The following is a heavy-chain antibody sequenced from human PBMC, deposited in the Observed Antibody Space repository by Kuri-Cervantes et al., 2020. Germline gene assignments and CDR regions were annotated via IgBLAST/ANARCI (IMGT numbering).Heavy chain of an antibody. V-gene: IGHV3-53*05. CDR3: ARDCGGDCSHFDY. CDR2: IYSGGST. Sequence: LSLTCAASGFTVSSNYMSWVRQAPGKGLEWVSVIYSGGSTYYADSVKGRFTISRDNSKNTLYLQMNSLRAEDTAVYYCARDCGGDCSHFDYWGQGTLVTVSS. J-gene: IGHJ4*02. CDR1: GFTVSSNY. D-gene: IGHD2-21*02.